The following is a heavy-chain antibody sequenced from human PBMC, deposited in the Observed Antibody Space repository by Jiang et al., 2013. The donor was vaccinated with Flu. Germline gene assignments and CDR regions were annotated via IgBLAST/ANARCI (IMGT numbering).Heavy chain of an antibody. D-gene: IGHD3-9*01. J-gene: IGHJ5*02. CDR3: ARQDYDISTGYRGLRNWFDP. CDR2: FYYSGTT. V-gene: IGHV4-39*01. Sequence: PGLVKTSETLSLTCTVSGGSISRSDHHWGWIRQSPGKGLEWIGSFYYSGTTYYNPSLQSRVTISVDTSKNQFSLKLTSLTAADTAVYYCARQDYDISTGYRGLRNWFDPWGQGTLVTVSS. CDR1: GGSISRSDHH.